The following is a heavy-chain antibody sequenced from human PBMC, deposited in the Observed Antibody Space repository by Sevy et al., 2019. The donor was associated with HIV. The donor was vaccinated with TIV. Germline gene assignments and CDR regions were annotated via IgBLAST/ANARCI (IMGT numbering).Heavy chain of an antibody. V-gene: IGHV3-7*03. J-gene: IGHJ6*02. CDR3: ARDCNSNTCLWGLDV. Sequence: GGSLRLSCAASGFTFSRYWMSWVRQAPGKGLEWVANIKVDGSEKYYVDSVKDRFTISRDNAKNSLYLHMNSLRAEDTAVTYCARDCNSNTCLWGLDVWGQGTTVTVSS. CDR2: IKVDGSEK. D-gene: IGHD2-2*01. CDR1: GFTFSRYW.